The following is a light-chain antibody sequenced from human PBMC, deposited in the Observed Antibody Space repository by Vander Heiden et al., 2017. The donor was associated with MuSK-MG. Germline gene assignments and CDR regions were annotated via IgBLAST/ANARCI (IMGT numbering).Light chain of an antibody. Sequence: DIQMTQSPSSLSASVGDRVTITCRASQSISSYLNWYQQKPGKAPKLLIYAASSLQSGVPSRFSGSGSGTDFTLTISSRQPEDFATYYCQQRYSTSVTFGPGTKVDIQ. J-gene: IGKJ3*01. CDR1: QSISSY. CDR3: QQRYSTSVT. CDR2: AAS. V-gene: IGKV1-39*01.